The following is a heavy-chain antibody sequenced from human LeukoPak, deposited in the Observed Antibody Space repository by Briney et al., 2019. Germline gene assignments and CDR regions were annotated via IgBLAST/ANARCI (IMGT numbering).Heavy chain of an antibody. CDR1: GFIFENYG. V-gene: IGHV3-30*03. CDR3: ATDAYFDMRGGPRR. Sequence: GGSLRLSCAASGFIFENYGMHWVRQAPGQGLQWVAVISYDGSTKYYGDSVKGRFTISRDNSKNTLFLELNSLRAEDTAVYYCATDAYFDMRGGPRRWGQGTLVTVSS. J-gene: IGHJ1*01. D-gene: IGHD3-9*01. CDR2: ISYDGSTK.